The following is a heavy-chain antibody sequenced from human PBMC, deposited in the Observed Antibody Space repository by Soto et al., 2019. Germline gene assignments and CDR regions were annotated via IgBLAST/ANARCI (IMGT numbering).Heavy chain of an antibody. V-gene: IGHV1-24*01. CDR3: ATRRITIFGVVRRGWFDP. Sequence: QVQLVQSGAEVKKPGASVKVSCKVSGYTLTELSMHWVRQAPGKGLEWMGGFDPEDGETIYAQKFQGRVTMTEDTSTATAYMELSSLRSEDTAVYYCATRRITIFGVVRRGWFDPWGQGTLVTVSS. CDR2: FDPEDGET. CDR1: GYTLTELS. J-gene: IGHJ5*02. D-gene: IGHD3-3*01.